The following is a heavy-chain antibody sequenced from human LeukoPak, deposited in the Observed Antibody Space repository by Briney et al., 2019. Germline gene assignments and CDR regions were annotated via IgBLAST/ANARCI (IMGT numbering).Heavy chain of an antibody. CDR1: GFTFSSYE. V-gene: IGHV3-48*03. Sequence: GGSLRLSCAASGFTFSSYEMNWVRQAPGKGLEWVSYISNSGTIIYYADSVKGRFTISRDNAKNPLYLQMNSLRAEDTAVYYCARAIAVAGPYYFDYWGQGTLVTVSS. J-gene: IGHJ4*02. D-gene: IGHD6-19*01. CDR2: ISNSGTII. CDR3: ARAIAVAGPYYFDY.